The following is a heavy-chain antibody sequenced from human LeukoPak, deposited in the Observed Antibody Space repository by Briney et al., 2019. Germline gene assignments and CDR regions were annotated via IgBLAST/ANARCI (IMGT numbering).Heavy chain of an antibody. CDR2: INPSGGST. V-gene: IGHV1-46*01. D-gene: IGHD7-27*01. CDR1: GYTFTSYY. Sequence: ASVKVSCKASGYTFTSYYMHWVRQAPGQGLEWMGIINPSGGSTSYAQKFQGRVTMTRDTSISTAYMELSRLRSDDTAVYYCARVHKWGYYYMDVWGKGTTVTVSS. CDR3: ARVHKWGYYYMDV. J-gene: IGHJ6*03.